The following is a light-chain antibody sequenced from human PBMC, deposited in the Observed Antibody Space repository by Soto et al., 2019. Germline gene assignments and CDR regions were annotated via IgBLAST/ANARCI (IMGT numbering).Light chain of an antibody. J-gene: IGKJ1*01. CDR3: QQYNTYPWT. V-gene: IGKV1-5*01. CDR1: QSISTW. CDR2: DAS. Sequence: DVQMTQSPSTLSASVGDRVTITCRASQSISTWLAWYQQKPGRAPKLLMFDASNLQSGVPSRFSGSGSGTEFTLTISSLQPDDFVTYYCQQYNTYPWTFGQGTKVDI.